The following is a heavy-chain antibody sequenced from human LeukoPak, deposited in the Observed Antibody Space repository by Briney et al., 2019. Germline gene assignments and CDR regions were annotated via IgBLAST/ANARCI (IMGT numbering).Heavy chain of an antibody. V-gene: IGHV3-33*01. Sequence: GGSLRLSCAASGFNFSIYGMHWVRQAPGKGLEWVAVIWSDGSNKYYADSVKGRFTISRDNAKNSLYLQMNSLRDDDTALYYCARRPYSDTSGRLSDVWGQGTTVTVSS. CDR2: IWSDGSNK. CDR1: GFNFSIYG. CDR3: ARRPYSDTSGRLSDV. J-gene: IGHJ6*02. D-gene: IGHD3-22*01.